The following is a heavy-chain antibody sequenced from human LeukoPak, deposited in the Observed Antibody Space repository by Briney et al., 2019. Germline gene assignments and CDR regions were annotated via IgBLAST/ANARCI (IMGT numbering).Heavy chain of an antibody. CDR1: GFTSNNYW. V-gene: IGHV3-74*01. Sequence: PGGSLRLSCAASGFTSNNYWIHWVRHAPGMGLVWVSRISTDGSTTNYADSVKGRFTISRDNAKNTVYLQMDSLRAEDTAVYYWARGGGGRNYVSGDYWGQGTLVTVSS. D-gene: IGHD1-7*01. CDR3: ARGGGGRNYVSGDY. CDR2: ISTDGSTT. J-gene: IGHJ4*02.